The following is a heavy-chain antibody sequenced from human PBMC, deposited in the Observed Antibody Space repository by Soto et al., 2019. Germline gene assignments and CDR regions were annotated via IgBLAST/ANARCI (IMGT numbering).Heavy chain of an antibody. Sequence: QVQLVESGGGVVQPGRSLRLSCAASGFTFSNNGMDWVRQAPGKGLEWVAVISSDGTNQYYADSVKGRFTISRDSSKNTLYLQMNSLRTEDTAVYYCAKDREGFGSWGQGTLVTVSS. CDR1: GFTFSNNG. J-gene: IGHJ4*02. V-gene: IGHV3-30*18. CDR2: ISSDGTNQ. CDR3: AKDREGFGS.